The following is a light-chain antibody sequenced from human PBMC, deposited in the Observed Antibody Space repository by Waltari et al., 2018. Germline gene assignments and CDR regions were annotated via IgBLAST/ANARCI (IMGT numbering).Light chain of an antibody. CDR2: RVS. CDR1: QSLLHSNGNTY. V-gene: IGKV2-29*02. Sequence: DIVMTQTPLSLPVTPGEPASISCRSSQSLLHSNGNTYLYWYLQKPGQPPRLLIYRVSNRVSGVPDRFSGSGSGTDFTLKISQVESEDVGVYYCMQALQTPWTFGQGTKVEIK. CDR3: MQALQTPWT. J-gene: IGKJ1*01.